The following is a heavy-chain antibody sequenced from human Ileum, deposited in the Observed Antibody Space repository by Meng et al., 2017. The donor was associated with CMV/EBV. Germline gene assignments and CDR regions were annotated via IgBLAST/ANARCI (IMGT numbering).Heavy chain of an antibody. J-gene: IGHJ4*02. CDR1: GGSTTSSTYY. V-gene: IGHV4-39*07. CDR3: ARNVGFYSSQIAY. CDR2: VYYSGTT. Sequence: QLQLTDSGPGLVKPSETLSLTCTASGGSTTSSTYYWGWIHQPPGKGLEWIGSVYYSGTTYYNPSLKSRVNMSIDTSKNRFSLKLSSATAADTAVYYCARNVGFYSSQIAYWGQGALVTVSS. D-gene: IGHD3-3*01.